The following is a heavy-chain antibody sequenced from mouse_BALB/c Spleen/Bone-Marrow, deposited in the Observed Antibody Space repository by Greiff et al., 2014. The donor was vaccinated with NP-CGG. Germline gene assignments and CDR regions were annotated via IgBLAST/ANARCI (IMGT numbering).Heavy chain of an antibody. V-gene: IGHV1S81*02. CDR1: GYTFTSYY. CDR3: TRSRRAMDY. J-gene: IGHJ4*01. CDR2: INPSNGGT. Sequence: VQLQQSGAELVKPGASVKLSCEASGYTFTSYYIYWVKQRPGQGLEWIGEINPSNGGTNFNEKLKSKATLTVDKSSSTAYMQLSSLTSEDSAVYYCTRSRRAMDYWGQGTSVTVSS. D-gene: IGHD2-12*01.